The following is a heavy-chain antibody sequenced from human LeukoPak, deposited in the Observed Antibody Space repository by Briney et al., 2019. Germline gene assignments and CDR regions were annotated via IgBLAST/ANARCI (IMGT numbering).Heavy chain of an antibody. Sequence: SETLSLTCAVYGGSFGGYFWTWIRQPPGKGLEWIGEINHSGSTNYNPSLKSRVTISVEKSKNQFSLKLSSVTAADTGVYYCASGGIFGVATRNLSFDYWGQGTLVTVSS. D-gene: IGHD3-3*01. CDR2: INHSGST. CDR1: GGSFGGYF. V-gene: IGHV4-34*01. CDR3: ASGGIFGVATRNLSFDY. J-gene: IGHJ4*02.